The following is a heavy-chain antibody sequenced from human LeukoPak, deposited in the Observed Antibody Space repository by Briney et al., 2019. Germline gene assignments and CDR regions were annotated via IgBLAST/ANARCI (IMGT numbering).Heavy chain of an antibody. D-gene: IGHD4-11*01. CDR2: ISSSGNTI. Sequence: GGSLRLSCATSRFTFNIYEMNWGRQAPGRGLEWLSVISSSGNTIYYADSVKGRFTVSRDNAKTSLYLQMNSLRVEDTAVYYFVTNPLQAPRNYWGQGTLVTVSS. CDR3: VTNPLQAPRNY. CDR1: RFTFNIYE. V-gene: IGHV3-48*03. J-gene: IGHJ4*02.